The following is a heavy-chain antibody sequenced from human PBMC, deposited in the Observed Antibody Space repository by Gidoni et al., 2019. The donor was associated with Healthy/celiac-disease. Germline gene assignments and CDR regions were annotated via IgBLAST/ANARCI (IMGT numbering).Heavy chain of an antibody. CDR1: GGSFSGYY. CDR2: INHRGST. V-gene: IGHV4-34*01. D-gene: IGHD3-22*01. J-gene: IGHJ4*02. CDR3: ARGNYDSVFDY. Sequence: QVQLQQWGAGLMKPSETLSLTRAVHGGSFSGYYWSWIPQPPGKGLEWIGEINHRGSTNYNPSLKGRVTISVDTSKNQFSLKLSSVTAADTAVYYCARGNYDSVFDYWGQGTLVTVSS.